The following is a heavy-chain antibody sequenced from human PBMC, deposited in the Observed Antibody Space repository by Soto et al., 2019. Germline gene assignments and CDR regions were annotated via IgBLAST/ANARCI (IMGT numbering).Heavy chain of an antibody. CDR2: ISYDGGNK. D-gene: IGHD3-3*01. CDR3: ARVPYYDFWSGYSNGSYYYYGMDV. CDR1: GFTFSSYA. Sequence: GGSLRLSCAASGFTFSSYAMHWVRQAPGKGLEWVAVISYDGGNKYYADSVKGRFTISRDNSKNTLYLQMNSLRAEDTAVYYCARVPYYDFWSGYSNGSYYYYGMDVWGQGTTVTVSS. V-gene: IGHV3-30*04. J-gene: IGHJ6*02.